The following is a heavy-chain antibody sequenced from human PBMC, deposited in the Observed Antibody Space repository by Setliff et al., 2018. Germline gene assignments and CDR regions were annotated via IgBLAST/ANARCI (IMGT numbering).Heavy chain of an antibody. CDR3: FGAGTCSY. CDR2: ISGNSGST. D-gene: IGHD3-10*01. J-gene: IGHJ4*02. CDR1: GFNFSINDMTYG. V-gene: IGHV3-23*01. Sequence: PGGSLRLSCAASGFNFSINDMTYGMSWVRQAPGKGLQWVSGISGNSGSTYYAASVKGRFTISRDNSKNTLYLQMNSLRAEDTALYYCFGAGTCSYWGQGTLVTVSS.